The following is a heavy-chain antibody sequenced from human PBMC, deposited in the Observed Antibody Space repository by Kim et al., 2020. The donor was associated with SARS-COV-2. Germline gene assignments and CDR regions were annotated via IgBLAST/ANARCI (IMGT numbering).Heavy chain of an antibody. CDR3: AIHGIAEHFDY. J-gene: IGHJ4*01. Sequence: SETLSLTCTVSGGSISGSTSYWGWIRQPPGKGLEWIGSIFYSGSTYYNPSLRSRVTISVHTSTTQFSLKLNSVTAADTAVYYCAIHGIAEHFDYWGHGT. D-gene: IGHD6-13*01. V-gene: IGHV4-39*01. CDR2: IFYSGST. CDR1: GGSISGSTSY.